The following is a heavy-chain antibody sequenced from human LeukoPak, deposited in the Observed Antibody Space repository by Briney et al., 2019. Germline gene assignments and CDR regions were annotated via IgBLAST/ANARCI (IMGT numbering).Heavy chain of an antibody. CDR3: AGDTYCGGDCYSSY. CDR2: IYYSGST. D-gene: IGHD2-21*02. Sequence: SQTLSLTCAVSGGSISSGGYYWSWIRQHPGKGLEWIGYIYYSGSTYYNPSLKSRVTISVDTSKNQISLKLSSVTAADTAVYYCAGDTYCGGDCYSSYWGQGTLVTVSS. V-gene: IGHV4-31*11. CDR1: GGSISSGGYY. J-gene: IGHJ4*02.